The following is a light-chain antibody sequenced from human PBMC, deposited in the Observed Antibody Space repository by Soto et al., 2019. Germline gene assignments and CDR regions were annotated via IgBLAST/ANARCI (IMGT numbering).Light chain of an antibody. Sequence: SVLTQSHATLSLSPGERATLSCMASQSVSSSLAWYQQKPGQAPRLLIYRVFNRATGIPDRFSGSGSGTDFTLTISRLEPEDFAVYYCQQRSNWPPPFGQGTKVAIK. CDR2: RVF. V-gene: IGKV3-11*01. CDR1: QSVSSS. J-gene: IGKJ1*01. CDR3: QQRSNWPPP.